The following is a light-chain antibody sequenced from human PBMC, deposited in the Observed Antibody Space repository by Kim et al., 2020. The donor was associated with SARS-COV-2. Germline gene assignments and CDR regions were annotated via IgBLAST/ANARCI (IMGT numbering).Light chain of an antibody. Sequence: GQSHTISGTRTSSDVGGYNYVSWYQQHPGKAPKLMIYDVSSRPSGVSNRFSGSKSGNTASLTISGLQAEDEADYYCSSYTSSSTYVFGTGTKVTVL. CDR3: SSYTSSSTYV. CDR1: SSDVGGYNY. V-gene: IGLV2-14*03. J-gene: IGLJ1*01. CDR2: DVS.